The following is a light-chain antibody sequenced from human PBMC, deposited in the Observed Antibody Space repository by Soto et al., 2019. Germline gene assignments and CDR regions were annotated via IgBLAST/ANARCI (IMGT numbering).Light chain of an antibody. CDR3: QSYTGAPWT. CDR2: AAS. CDR1: QGISTY. J-gene: IGKJ1*01. Sequence: DIQMTQSPSSLSASVGDRVTITCRASQGISTYLVWYQQKPGTVPKLLIFAASTLQSGVPSRFSGSGSGTDFTLTISSLQLEDVATYYCQSYTGAPWTFGQGTKVEI. V-gene: IGKV1-27*01.